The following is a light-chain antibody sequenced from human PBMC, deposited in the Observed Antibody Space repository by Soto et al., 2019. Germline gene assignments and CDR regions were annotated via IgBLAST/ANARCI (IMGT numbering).Light chain of an antibody. CDR2: GNS. Sequence: QSVLTQPPSASGAPGQRVTISCTGSSSNIGAGYGVHWYQQVPGTAPKLLISGNSDRPSGVPDRFSGSKSGTSASLAITGLQAEDEADYYCQSYDSSLSSWVFGGGTNVTVL. V-gene: IGLV1-40*01. J-gene: IGLJ3*02. CDR3: QSYDSSLSSWV. CDR1: SSNIGAGYG.